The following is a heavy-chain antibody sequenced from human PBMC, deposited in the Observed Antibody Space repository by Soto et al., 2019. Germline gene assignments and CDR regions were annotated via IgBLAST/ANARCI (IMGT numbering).Heavy chain of an antibody. CDR1: GYTFTSCA. J-gene: IGHJ6*02. CDR3: ARXFWSGYPDTYYYYGMDV. Sequence: ASVKVSCKASGYTFTSCAMHWVRQAPGQRLEWMGWINAGNGNTKYSQKFRGRVTITRDTSASTAYMELSSLRSEDTAVYYCARXFWSGYPDTYYYYGMDVWGQGTTVTVSS. D-gene: IGHD3-3*01. CDR2: INAGNGNT. V-gene: IGHV1-3*01.